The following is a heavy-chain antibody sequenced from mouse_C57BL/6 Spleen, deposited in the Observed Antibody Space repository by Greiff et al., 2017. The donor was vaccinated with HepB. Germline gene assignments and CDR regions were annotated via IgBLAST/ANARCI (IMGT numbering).Heavy chain of an antibody. CDR3: ARRDYYYFDY. CDR2: IDPSDSET. CDR1: GYTFTSYW. Sequence: QVQLQQPGAELVRPGSSVKLSCKASGYTFTSYWMHWVKQRPIQGLEWIGNIDPSDSETHYNQKFKDKATLTEDKSSSTAYMQLSSLTSEDSAVYYCARRDYYYFDYWGQGTTLTVSS. V-gene: IGHV1-52*01. D-gene: IGHD1-1*01. J-gene: IGHJ2*01.